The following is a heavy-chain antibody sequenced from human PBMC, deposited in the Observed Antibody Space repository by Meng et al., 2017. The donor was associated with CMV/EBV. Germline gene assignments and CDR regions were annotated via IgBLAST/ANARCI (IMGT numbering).Heavy chain of an antibody. CDR3: ARGVRYYDFWSGLSNLQTTYGMDV. Sequence: ASVKVSCKASGYTFTSYDINWVRQATGQGLEWMGWVNPNSGNTGYAQKFQGRVTMTRNTSISTAYMELSSLRSEDTAVYYCARGVRYYDFWSGLSNLQTTYGMDVWGQGTTVTVSS. CDR1: GYTFTSYD. D-gene: IGHD3-3*01. CDR2: VNPNSGNT. J-gene: IGHJ6*02. V-gene: IGHV1-8*01.